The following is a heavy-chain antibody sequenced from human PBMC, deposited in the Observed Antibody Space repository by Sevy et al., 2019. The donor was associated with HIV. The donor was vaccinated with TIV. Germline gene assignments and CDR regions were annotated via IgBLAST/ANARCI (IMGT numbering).Heavy chain of an antibody. V-gene: IGHV5-51*02. D-gene: IGHD2-15*01. J-gene: IGHJ6*03. CDR1: DDSFSSYW. Sequence: GESLKISCKVSDDSFSSYWTAWVRQMPGKGLELMGIVYPGVSDTRYSPSFEGQVTISADKSIKTAFLQWSSLKVSDTAIYFCARQSASREYMDLWGKGTTVTVSS. CDR2: VYPGVSDT. CDR3: ARQSASREYMDL.